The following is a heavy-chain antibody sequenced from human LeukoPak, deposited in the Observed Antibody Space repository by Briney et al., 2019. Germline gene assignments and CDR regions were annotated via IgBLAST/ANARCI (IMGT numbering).Heavy chain of an antibody. CDR3: AKGSHYYDSSGYFAGFDY. J-gene: IGHJ4*02. D-gene: IGHD3-22*01. Sequence: GGSLRLSCAASGFTFSSYAMSWVRQAPGKGLEWVSAISGSGGSTYYADSVKGRFTISRDNSKNTLYLQMNSLRAEDTAVYYCAKGSHYYDSSGYFAGFDYWSQGTLVTVSS. CDR1: GFTFSSYA. V-gene: IGHV3-23*01. CDR2: ISGSGGST.